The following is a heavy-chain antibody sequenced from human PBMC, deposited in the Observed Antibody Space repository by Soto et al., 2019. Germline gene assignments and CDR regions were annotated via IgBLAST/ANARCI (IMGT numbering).Heavy chain of an antibody. CDR1: GFIFNTYG. Sequence: QVQLVESGGGVVQSGGSLRLSCAGSGFIFNTYGMHWVRQAPGKGLEWVAVIWSDGSYKYFGDFVKGRFTVSRDNSKMYLQMNSLRADDTAVYYCARGIGLVVRGDSFDLWGQGTMVTVSS. CDR3: ARGIGLVVRGDSFDL. V-gene: IGHV3-33*01. CDR2: IWSDGSYK. J-gene: IGHJ3*01. D-gene: IGHD6-19*01.